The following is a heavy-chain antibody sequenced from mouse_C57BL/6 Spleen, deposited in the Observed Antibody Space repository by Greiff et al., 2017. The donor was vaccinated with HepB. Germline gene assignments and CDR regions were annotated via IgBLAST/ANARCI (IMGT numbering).Heavy chain of an antibody. CDR2: INPNNGGT. D-gene: IGHD2-4*01. J-gene: IGHJ3*01. CDR3: ARSTDYDGGFAY. V-gene: IGHV1-26*01. CDR1: GYTFTDYY. Sequence: EVQLQQSGPELVKPGASVKISCKASGYTFTDYYMNWVKQSHGKSLEWIGDINPNNGGTSYNQKVKGKATLTVDKASSTAYMELRSLTSEDSAVYYCARSTDYDGGFAYWGQGTLVTVSA.